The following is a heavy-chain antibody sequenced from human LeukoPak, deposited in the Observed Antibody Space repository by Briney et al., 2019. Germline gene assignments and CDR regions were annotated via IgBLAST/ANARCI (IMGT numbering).Heavy chain of an antibody. D-gene: IGHD5-18*01. J-gene: IGHJ4*02. CDR3: AKVGLQGIQLWLSTPLYYFDY. Sequence: GGSLRLSCAASEFTFSSYAMSWVRQAPGKGLEWVSAISGSGGSTYYADSVKGRFTISRDNSKNTLYLQMNSLRAEDTAVYYCAKVGLQGIQLWLSTPLYYFDYWGQGTLVAVSS. CDR2: ISGSGGST. CDR1: EFTFSSYA. V-gene: IGHV3-23*01.